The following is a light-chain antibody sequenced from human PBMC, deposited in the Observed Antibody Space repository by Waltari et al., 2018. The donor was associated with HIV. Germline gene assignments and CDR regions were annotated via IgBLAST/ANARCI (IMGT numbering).Light chain of an antibody. J-gene: IGLJ2*01. CDR2: QDT. CDR1: ALPKNY. V-gene: IGLV3-25*03. Sequence: YELTQQPPVSLPPEQPAKSMSSGDALPKNYVYWYQQKAGQAPVMIIFQDTKRPSDIPARFSASSAGTTATLTISGVQAEDEADYFCQSAHNSDVIFGGGTKLTVL. CDR3: QSAHNSDVI.